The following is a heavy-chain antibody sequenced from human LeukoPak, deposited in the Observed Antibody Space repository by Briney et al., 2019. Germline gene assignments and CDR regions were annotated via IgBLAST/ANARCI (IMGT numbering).Heavy chain of an antibody. CDR3: ARHQPFDY. V-gene: IGHV5-51*01. CDR1: GYTFTSYW. Sequence: EASVTVSCKASGYTFTSYWIGWVRQMPGKGLEWMGIIYPGDSDTRYSPSFQGQVTISADKSISTAYLQWSSLKASDTAMYYCARHQPFDYWGQGTLVTVSS. CDR2: IYPGDSDT. J-gene: IGHJ4*02.